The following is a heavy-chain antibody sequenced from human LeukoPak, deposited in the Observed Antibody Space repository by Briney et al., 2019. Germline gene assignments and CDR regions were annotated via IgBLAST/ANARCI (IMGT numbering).Heavy chain of an antibody. Sequence: TGGSLRLSCAASGFTFSSYSMNWVRQAPGKGLEWVSYISSSSSTIYYADSVKGRFTISRDNAKNSLYLQMNSLRAEDTAVYYCARDLIAVAGPGWGQGTLVTVSS. CDR2: ISSSSSTI. J-gene: IGHJ4*02. CDR1: GFTFSSYS. V-gene: IGHV3-48*01. CDR3: ARDLIAVAGPG. D-gene: IGHD6-19*01.